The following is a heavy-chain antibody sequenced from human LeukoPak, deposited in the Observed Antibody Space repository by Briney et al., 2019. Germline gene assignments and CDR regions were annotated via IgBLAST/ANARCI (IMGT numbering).Heavy chain of an antibody. J-gene: IGHJ1*01. CDR2: IWYDGSNK. V-gene: IGHV3-33*01. Sequence: GGSLRLSCAASGFTFSSYGMHWVRQAPGKGLEWVAVIWYDGSNKYYADSVKGRFTISRDNSKNTLYLQMNSLRAEDTAAYYCARARGNWNYGYFQHWGQGTLVTVSS. CDR3: ARARGNWNYGYFQH. CDR1: GFTFSSYG. D-gene: IGHD1-7*01.